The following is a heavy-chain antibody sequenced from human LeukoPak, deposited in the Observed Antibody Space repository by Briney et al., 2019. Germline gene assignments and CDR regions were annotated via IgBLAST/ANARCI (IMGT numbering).Heavy chain of an antibody. CDR3: AKDIQLTPFDY. D-gene: IGHD1-1*01. CDR2: IRYDGSEK. CDR1: GFMFSSHG. V-gene: IGHV3-30*02. J-gene: IGHJ4*02. Sequence: GGSLRLSCVASGFMFSSHGMHWVRQAPGEGLEWVAFIRYDGSEKFYADSVKGRFTISRDNSKNTLYLQMNSLRAEDTAVYYCAKDIQLTPFDYWGQGTLVTVSS.